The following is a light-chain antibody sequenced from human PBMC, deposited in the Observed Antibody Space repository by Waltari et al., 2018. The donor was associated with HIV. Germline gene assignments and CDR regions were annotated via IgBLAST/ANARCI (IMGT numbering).Light chain of an antibody. CDR3: MLFFRSSYL. Sequence: QAVLTQEPSVTVSPGGTVTINCTSATGQVNVCPSATWFQQRPGQAPRPLFYSSTRRHSLTPERFSASLVDDRAALILSTVWPEDEALYYCMLFFRSSYLFGGGTKVTVL. V-gene: IGLV7-43*01. CDR2: SST. CDR1: TGQVNVCPS. J-gene: IGLJ2*01.